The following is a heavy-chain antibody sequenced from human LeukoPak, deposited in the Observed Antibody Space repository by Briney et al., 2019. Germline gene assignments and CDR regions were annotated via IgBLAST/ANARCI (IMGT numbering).Heavy chain of an antibody. V-gene: IGHV1-69*13. CDR3: ARQFDWGSP. CDR2: ILPLFNAA. Sequence: SVKVSCKAFGGNFNSYTVNWVRQAPGQGLEWMGGILPLFNAADDAQKFRGRVTISADESTSTAYMEVSSLTSEDTAVYYCARQFDWGSPWGQGTLVTVSS. J-gene: IGHJ5*02. CDR1: GGNFNSYT. D-gene: IGHD3-9*01.